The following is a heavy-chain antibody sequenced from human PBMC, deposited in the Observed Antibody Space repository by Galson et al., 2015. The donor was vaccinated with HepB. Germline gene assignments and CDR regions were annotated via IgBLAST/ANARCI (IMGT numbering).Heavy chain of an antibody. D-gene: IGHD3-3*01. CDR1: GFTFSSYA. V-gene: IGHV3-23*01. J-gene: IGHJ2*01. Sequence: SLRLSCAASGFTFSSYAMSWVRQAPGKGLEWVSAISGSGGSTYYADSVKGRFTISRDNSKNTLYLQMNSLRAEDTAVYYCAKDSYYDFWSGYYKPYRYFDLWGRGTLVTVSS. CDR2: ISGSGGST. CDR3: AKDSYYDFWSGYYKPYRYFDL.